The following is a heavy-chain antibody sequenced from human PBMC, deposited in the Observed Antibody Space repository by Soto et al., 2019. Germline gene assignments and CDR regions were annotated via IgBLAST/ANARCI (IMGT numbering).Heavy chain of an antibody. V-gene: IGHV3-30-3*01. CDR1: GFTFSSYA. J-gene: IGHJ5*02. D-gene: IGHD4-17*01. CDR3: ARAEKYGWFDP. CDR2: ISYDGSNK. Sequence: QVQLVESGGGVVQPGRSLRLSCAASGFTFSSYAMHWVRQAPGKGLEWVAVISYDGSNKYYADSVKGRFTISRDNSKNTLYLQMNSLRAEDTAVYYCARAEKYGWFDPWGQGTLGTVSS.